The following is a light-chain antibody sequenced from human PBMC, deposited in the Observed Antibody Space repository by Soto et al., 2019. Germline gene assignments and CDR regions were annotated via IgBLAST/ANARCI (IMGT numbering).Light chain of an antibody. Sequence: QSVMTQPPSVAAAPGQKVTISCSGSRSNIGGNSVSWYQQLPGTAPKRLIYYDSKRPSGIPDRFSGSKSGTSATLGITGFQTGDEADYYCGSWDSSLGAYVFGNGSKLTVL. V-gene: IGLV1-51*01. J-gene: IGLJ1*01. CDR1: RSNIGGNS. CDR2: YDS. CDR3: GSWDSSLGAYV.